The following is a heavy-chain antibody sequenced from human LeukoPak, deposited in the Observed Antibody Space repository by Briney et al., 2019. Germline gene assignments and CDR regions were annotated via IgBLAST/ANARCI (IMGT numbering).Heavy chain of an antibody. Sequence: GGSLRLSCAAPGFTFSDYYMSWIRQAPGKGLEWVSYISSSGSTIYYADSVKGRFTISRDNAKNSLYLQMNSLRAEETAVYYCAREGRDGYKERGMDVWGQGTTVTVSS. CDR2: ISSSGSTI. V-gene: IGHV3-11*01. D-gene: IGHD5-24*01. CDR3: AREGRDGYKERGMDV. CDR1: GFTFSDYY. J-gene: IGHJ6*02.